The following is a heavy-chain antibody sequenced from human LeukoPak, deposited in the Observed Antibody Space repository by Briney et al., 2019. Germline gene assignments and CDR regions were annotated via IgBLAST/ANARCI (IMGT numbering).Heavy chain of an antibody. CDR2: IYSGGST. Sequence: PGGSLSLSCAASGFTISSNYMSWVRQAPGKGLEWVSVIYSGGSTYYADSVKGRFTISRDNSKNTLYLQMNSLRAEDTAVYYCASASSGWYRDAFDIWGQGTMVTVSS. J-gene: IGHJ3*02. V-gene: IGHV3-53*01. D-gene: IGHD6-19*01. CDR3: ASASSGWYRDAFDI. CDR1: GFTISSNY.